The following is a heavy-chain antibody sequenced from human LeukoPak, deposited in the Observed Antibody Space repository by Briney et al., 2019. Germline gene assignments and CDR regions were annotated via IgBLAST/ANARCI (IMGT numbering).Heavy chain of an antibody. CDR2: IYYSGST. J-gene: IGHJ6*02. V-gene: IGHV4-39*07. D-gene: IGHD2-2*01. CDR1: GGSISSSRYY. CDR3: ARANKLIYCSSTSCLDYYYGMDV. Sequence: SETLSLTCTVSGGSISSSRYYWGWIRQPPGKGLEWIGSIYYSGSTYYNPSLKSRVTISVDTSKNQFSLKLSSVTAADTAVYYCARANKLIYCSSTSCLDYYYGMDVWGQGTTVTVSS.